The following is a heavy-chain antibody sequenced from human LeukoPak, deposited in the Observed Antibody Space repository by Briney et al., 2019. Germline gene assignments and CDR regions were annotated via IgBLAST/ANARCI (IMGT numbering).Heavy chain of an antibody. D-gene: IGHD3-22*01. Sequence: SETLSLTCTVSGGSIGTYYWNWVRQPPGKRLEWIGSIYYSGSTYYNPSLKSRVTISVDTSKNQLSLKLSSVTAADTAVYYCASRYYDSSGLDYWGQGTLVTVSS. V-gene: IGHV4-59*05. CDR3: ASRYYDSSGLDY. CDR1: GGSIGTYY. CDR2: IYYSGST. J-gene: IGHJ4*02.